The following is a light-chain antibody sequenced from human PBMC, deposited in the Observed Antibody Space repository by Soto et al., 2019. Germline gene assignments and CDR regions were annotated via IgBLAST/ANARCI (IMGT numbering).Light chain of an antibody. V-gene: IGKV3-20*01. CDR2: GAS. Sequence: EIVMTQSPATLSVSPGGRATLSFRASQSVSSSYLAWYQQKPGQAPRLLIYGASSRATGIPDRFSGSGSGTDFTLTISRLEPEDFAVYYCQHYGSSPTWTFGQGTKVDI. J-gene: IGKJ1*01. CDR1: QSVSSSY. CDR3: QHYGSSPTWT.